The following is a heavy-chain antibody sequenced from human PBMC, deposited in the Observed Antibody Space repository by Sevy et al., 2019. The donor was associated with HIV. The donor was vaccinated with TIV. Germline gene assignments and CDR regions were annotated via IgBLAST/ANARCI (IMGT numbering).Heavy chain of an antibody. CDR2: IKSKTDGGTT. CDR1: RFTFTNAW. Sequence: GGSLRLSCAASRFTFTNAWMNWVRQAPGKGLQWVGRIKSKTDGGTTDYAAPVKGRFTISRDDSKNTLYLQMNSLKTEDTAVYYCTTGVLGAREGKHTFDIWGQGTMVTVSS. V-gene: IGHV3-15*01. J-gene: IGHJ3*02. CDR3: TTGVLGAREGKHTFDI. D-gene: IGHD1-26*01.